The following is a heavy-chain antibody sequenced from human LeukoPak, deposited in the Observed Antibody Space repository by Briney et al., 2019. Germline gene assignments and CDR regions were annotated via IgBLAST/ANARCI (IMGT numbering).Heavy chain of an antibody. CDR1: GFPFNNYW. CDR3: ARAGASGWYAAGWFDP. Sequence: GGSLRLSCAASGFPFNNYWMYWVRQAPGKGLVWVSSINTDGRTTRYAASVQGRFTISRDNAKNTLYLQMNSLSGDDTAVYYCARAGASGWYAAGWFDPWGQGSLVTVSS. J-gene: IGHJ5*02. D-gene: IGHD6-19*01. CDR2: INTDGRTT. V-gene: IGHV3-74*01.